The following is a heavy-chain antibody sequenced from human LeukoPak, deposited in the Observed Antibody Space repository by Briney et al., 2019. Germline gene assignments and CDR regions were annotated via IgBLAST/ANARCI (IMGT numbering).Heavy chain of an antibody. D-gene: IGHD5-12*01. V-gene: IGHV4-39*07. CDR2: IYYSGST. CDR1: GGSISSSSYY. J-gene: IGHJ4*02. CDR3: ARDRRVGVATRLYFDY. Sequence: PSETLSLTCTVSGGSISSSSYYWGWIRQPPGKGLEWIVSIYYSGSTYYNPSLKSRVTISVDTSKNQFSLKLSSVTAADTAVYYCARDRRVGVATRLYFDYWGQGTLVTVSS.